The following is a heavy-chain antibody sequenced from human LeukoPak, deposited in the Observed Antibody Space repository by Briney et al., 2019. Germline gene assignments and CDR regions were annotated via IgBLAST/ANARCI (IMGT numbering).Heavy chain of an antibody. Sequence: SETLSLTCAVYGGYYWSWIRQPPGKGLEWIGEINHSGSTNYNPSLKSRVTISVDTSNNQFSLRLSSVTAADTAVHFCARESESRSSWYGIYYYYYMDVWGKGTTVTVSS. CDR1: GGYY. CDR2: INHSGST. CDR3: ARESESRSSWYGIYYYYYMDV. V-gene: IGHV4-34*01. J-gene: IGHJ6*03. D-gene: IGHD6-13*01.